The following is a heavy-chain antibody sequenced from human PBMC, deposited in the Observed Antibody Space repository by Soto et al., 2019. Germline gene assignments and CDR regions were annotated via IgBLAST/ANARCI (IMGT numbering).Heavy chain of an antibody. CDR2: ISYGGST. Sequence: SATLSLTCTVSGGSISGSSYYWGWVRQPPGKGLEWIGAISYGGSTYHNPSLRSRVTISVDTSKSQFSLDLTSVTAADTAVYYCARHRRETGTYAQPLDYWRQGTLVTSP. CDR3: ARHRRETGTYAQPLDY. V-gene: IGHV4-39*01. J-gene: IGHJ4*02. D-gene: IGHD1-1*01. CDR1: GGSISGSSYY.